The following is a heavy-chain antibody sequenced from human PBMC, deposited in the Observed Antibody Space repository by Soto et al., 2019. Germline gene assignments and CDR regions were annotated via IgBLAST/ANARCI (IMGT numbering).Heavy chain of an antibody. J-gene: IGHJ4*02. Sequence: EVQLVESGGGLVQPGGSLRLSCAASGFTVSSNYMNWVRQAPGKGLEWVSIIYGAASTYYADSVKGRFTISRDNSKNTLYLQMNSLRAEDTAVYYCAREGPSRSRSYFDYWGQGTLVTVSS. CDR3: AREGPSRSRSYFDY. CDR2: IYGAAST. D-gene: IGHD6-13*01. V-gene: IGHV3-66*01. CDR1: GFTVSSNY.